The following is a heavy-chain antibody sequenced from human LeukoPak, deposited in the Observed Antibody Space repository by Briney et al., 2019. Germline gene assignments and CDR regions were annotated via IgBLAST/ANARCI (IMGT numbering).Heavy chain of an antibody. CDR1: GGSISSGSYY. CDR2: IYTSGST. D-gene: IGHD1-26*01. J-gene: IGHJ4*02. Sequence: PSQTLSLTCTVSGGSISSGSYYWSWIRQPAGKGLEWIGRIYTSGSTNYNPSLKSRVTISVDTSKNQFSLKLSSVTAADTAVYYCAKERAQWELPSYFDYWGQGTLVTVSS. CDR3: AKERAQWELPSYFDY. V-gene: IGHV4-61*02.